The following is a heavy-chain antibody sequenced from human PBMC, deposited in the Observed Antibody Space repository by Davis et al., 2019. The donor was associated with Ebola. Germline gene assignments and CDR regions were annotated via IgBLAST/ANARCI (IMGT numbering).Heavy chain of an antibody. CDR2: ISYDGSNK. J-gene: IGHJ6*02. D-gene: IGHD2-2*01. V-gene: IGHV3-30*03. CDR3: ATGYCSSTSCRGRHYYYYYGMDV. Sequence: GESLKISCAASGFTFSSYGMHWVRQAPGKGLEWVAVISYDGSNKYYADSVKGRFTISRDNSKNTLYLQMNSLRAEDTAVYYCATGYCSSTSCRGRHYYYYYGMDVWGQGTTVTVSS. CDR1: GFTFSSYG.